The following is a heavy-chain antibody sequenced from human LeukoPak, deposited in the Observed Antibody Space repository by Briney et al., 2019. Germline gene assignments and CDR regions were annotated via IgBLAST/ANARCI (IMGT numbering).Heavy chain of an antibody. CDR2: ISGSRGST. J-gene: IGHJ4*02. CDR3: ARDLWTGKPAFDY. V-gene: IGHV3-23*01. CDR1: GFTFSSYA. Sequence: PGGSLRLSCAASGFTFSSYAMSWVRQAPGKGLEWVSAISGSRGSTYYADSVKGRFTISRDSSKNTLYLQMNSLRAEDTAVYYCARDLWTGKPAFDYWGQGTLVTVSS. D-gene: IGHD3/OR15-3a*01.